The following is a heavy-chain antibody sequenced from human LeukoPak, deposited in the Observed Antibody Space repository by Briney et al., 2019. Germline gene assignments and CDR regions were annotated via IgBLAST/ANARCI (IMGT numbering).Heavy chain of an antibody. D-gene: IGHD6-19*01. V-gene: IGHV3-30*02. CDR2: IRYDGSNK. J-gene: IGHJ4*02. CDR3: AKDPVAVAGYYFDY. Sequence: GGSLRLSCAASGFTFSSYGMHWVRQAPGKGLEWVAFIRYDGSNKYYADSVKGRFTISRDNSKNTLYLQMNSLRAEDTAVYYCAKDPVAVAGYYFDYWGQGTLVTVSS. CDR1: GFTFSSYG.